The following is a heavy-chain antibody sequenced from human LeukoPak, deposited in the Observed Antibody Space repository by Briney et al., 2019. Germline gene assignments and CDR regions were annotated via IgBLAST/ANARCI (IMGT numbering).Heavy chain of an antibody. V-gene: IGHV4-59*01. D-gene: IGHD1-26*01. CDR2: IYYSGST. CDR1: GGSISSYY. CDR3: ARGVGATSYYFDY. Sequence: SETLSLTCTVSGGSISSYYWSWIRQPPGKGLEWIGYIYYSGSTNYNPSLKSRVTISVDTSKNQFSLKLSSVTAADTAVYYCARGVGATSYYFDYWGQGTLVTVS. J-gene: IGHJ4*02.